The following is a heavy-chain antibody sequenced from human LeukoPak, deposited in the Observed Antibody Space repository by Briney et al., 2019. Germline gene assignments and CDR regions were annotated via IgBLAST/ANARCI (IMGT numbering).Heavy chain of an antibody. V-gene: IGHV4-34*01. CDR2: INHSGST. Sequence: SETLSLTCAVSGYSISSGYYWSWIRQPPGKGLEWIGEINHSGSTNYNPSLKSRVAISVDTSKNQFSLKLSSVTAADTAVYYCARRSPVARNFDYWDQGTLVTVSS. CDR3: ARRSPVARNFDY. CDR1: GYSISSGYY. D-gene: IGHD6-19*01. J-gene: IGHJ4*02.